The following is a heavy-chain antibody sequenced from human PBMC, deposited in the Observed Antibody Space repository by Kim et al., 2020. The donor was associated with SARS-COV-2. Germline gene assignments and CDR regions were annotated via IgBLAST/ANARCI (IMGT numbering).Heavy chain of an antibody. J-gene: IGHJ4*02. CDR1: GYTFTGYY. CDR3: AGGITMVRGVIITLGY. CDR2: INPNSGGT. D-gene: IGHD3-10*01. Sequence: ASVKVSCKASGYTFTGYYMHWVRQAPGQGLEWMGRINPNSGGTNYAQKFQGRVTMTRDTSISTAYMDLSRLRSDDTAVYYCAGGITMVRGVIITLGYWGQGTLVTVSS. V-gene: IGHV1-2*06.